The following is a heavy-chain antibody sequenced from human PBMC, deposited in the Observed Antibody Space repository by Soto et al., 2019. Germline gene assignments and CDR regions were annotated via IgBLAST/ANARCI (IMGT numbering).Heavy chain of an antibody. CDR1: GFSLTTSGVG. J-gene: IGHJ4*02. D-gene: IGHD3-3*01. CDR2: IYWDDDK. CDR3: AHRILRTVFGVVTTTAIYFDF. Sequence: QITLNESGPTVVKPAETLTLTCTFSGFSLTTSGVGVGWIRQSPGKAPEWLALIYWDDDKRYSASLKSRLTITKDTSKTQEVLTMASVDPADTATYYCAHRILRTVFGVVTTTAIYFDFWGQGTPVVVSS. V-gene: IGHV2-5*02.